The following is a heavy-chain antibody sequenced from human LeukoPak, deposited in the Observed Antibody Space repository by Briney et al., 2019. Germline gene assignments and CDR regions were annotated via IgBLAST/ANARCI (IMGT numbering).Heavy chain of an antibody. V-gene: IGHV3-7*01. CDR3: AELGITMIGGV. CDR1: GFTFSSYW. J-gene: IGHJ6*04. D-gene: IGHD3-10*02. Sequence: GGSLRLSCEGSGFTFSSYWMSWVRQAPGKGLEWVANIRQDGSEIYYVDSVKGRFTISRDNAKNSVYLQMNSLRAEDTAVYYCAELGITMIGGVWGKGTTVTISS. CDR2: IRQDGSEI.